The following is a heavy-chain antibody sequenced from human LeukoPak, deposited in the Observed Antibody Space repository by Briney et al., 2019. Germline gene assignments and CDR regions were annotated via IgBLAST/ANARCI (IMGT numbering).Heavy chain of an antibody. V-gene: IGHV4-4*07. CDR1: GGSISSDY. Sequence: SETLSLTCTVSGGSISSDYWTWIRQPAGKGLEWIGRIYTSGSTNYNPSLKSRVTMSVDTSKNQFSLKLSSVTAADTAVYYCARENIAARPQDYWGQGTLVTVSS. CDR3: ARENIAARPQDY. CDR2: IYTSGST. J-gene: IGHJ4*02. D-gene: IGHD6-6*01.